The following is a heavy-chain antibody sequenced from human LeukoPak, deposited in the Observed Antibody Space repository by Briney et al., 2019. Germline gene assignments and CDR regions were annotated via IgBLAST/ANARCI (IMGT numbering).Heavy chain of an antibody. Sequence: GGSLRLSCAASGFSFSSYAMHWVCQTPGKGLEFVSAISTDGSRTYYANSVKGRFTISRDNSKSTLYLQMGSVRADDMAVYYCARPAVGSNGLDYWGQGILVTVSS. V-gene: IGHV3-64*01. CDR3: ARPAVGSNGLDY. CDR1: GFSFSSYA. J-gene: IGHJ4*02. CDR2: ISTDGSRT. D-gene: IGHD4-23*01.